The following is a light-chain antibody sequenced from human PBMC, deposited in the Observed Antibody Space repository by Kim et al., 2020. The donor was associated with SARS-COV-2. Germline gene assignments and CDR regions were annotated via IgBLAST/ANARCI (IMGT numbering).Light chain of an antibody. V-gene: IGLV7-46*01. CDR3: MLSYSDAVV. J-gene: IGLJ2*01. CDR1: TGAVTSGHY. Sequence: QAVVTQEPSLTVSPGGTVTLTCGSSTGAVTSGHYPYWFQQRPGQAPRTLIVDTTNTHSWTPSRFSGSLLGGKAALTLSGAQPEDEADYYCMLSYSDAVVFGGGTQLTVL. CDR2: DTT.